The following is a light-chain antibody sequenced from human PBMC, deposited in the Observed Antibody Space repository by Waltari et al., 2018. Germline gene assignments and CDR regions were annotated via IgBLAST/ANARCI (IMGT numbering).Light chain of an antibody. J-gene: IGKJ5*01. CDR1: QTIHTY. Sequence: DIQMTQSPSSLSASVGDRVTITCRASQTIHTYLNWYQQKPGNAPKLPLYAASNLHSGVPSRCSGSGSGTAFTLTISSLQPEDFATYYCQQNYSNIIAFGQGTRLDFK. V-gene: IGKV1-39*01. CDR2: AAS. CDR3: QQNYSNIIA.